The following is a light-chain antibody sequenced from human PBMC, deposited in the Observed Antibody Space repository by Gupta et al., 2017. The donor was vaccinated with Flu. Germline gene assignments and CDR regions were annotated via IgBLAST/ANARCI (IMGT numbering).Light chain of an antibody. CDR3: SSFTTSLTYV. Sequence: QSALTQPASVSGSPGQSITISCTGTSSDVGAYNFVSWYQQHPGKAPKLMIYEVNNRPSGVSDRFSVSKSGNTASLTISGLQSEDEAEYYCSSFTTSLTYVFGSGTKVTVL. CDR1: SSDVGAYNF. V-gene: IGLV2-14*01. CDR2: EVN. J-gene: IGLJ1*01.